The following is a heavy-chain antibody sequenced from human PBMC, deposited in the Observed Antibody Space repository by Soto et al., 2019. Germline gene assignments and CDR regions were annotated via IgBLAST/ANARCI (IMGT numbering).Heavy chain of an antibody. D-gene: IGHD4-4*01. CDR2: ISNSGRAI. CDR1: GFTFSNYE. V-gene: IGHV3-48*03. CDR3: ERDPEIYSRNFDYGLYV. J-gene: IGHJ6*02. Sequence: PGGSLRLSCAVFGFTFSNYEMNWVRQAPGKGLEWVSYISNSGRAIYYADSVKGRFTISRDNAKNSLYLQMDSLRAEDTAVYYCERDPEIYSRNFDYGLYVWGQWTTVTVSS.